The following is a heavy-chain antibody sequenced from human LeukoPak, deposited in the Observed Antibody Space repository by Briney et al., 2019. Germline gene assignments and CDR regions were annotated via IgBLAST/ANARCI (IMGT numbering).Heavy chain of an antibody. CDR1: GFTFSSYA. CDR2: IKSKTDGGTT. J-gene: IGHJ4*02. Sequence: GGSLRLSCAASGFTFSSYAMSWVRQAPGKGLEWVGRIKSKTDGGTTDYAAPVKGRFTISRDDSKNTLYLQMNSLKTEDTAMYYCTQYTYGFFQYWGQGTLVTVSS. V-gene: IGHV3-15*01. CDR3: TQYTYGFFQY. D-gene: IGHD5-18*01.